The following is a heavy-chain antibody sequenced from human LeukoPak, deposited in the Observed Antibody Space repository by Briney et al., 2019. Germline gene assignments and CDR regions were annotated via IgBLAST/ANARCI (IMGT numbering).Heavy chain of an antibody. CDR2: INHSGST. Sequence: SSETLSLTCAVYGGSFSGYYWSWIRQPPGKGLEWIGEINHSGSTNYNPSLKSRVTISVDTSKNQFSLKLSSVTAAETAVYFCARGVNNWNNDDFDIWGQGTMVTVSS. V-gene: IGHV4-34*01. CDR1: GGSFSGYY. CDR3: ARGVNNWNNDDFDI. J-gene: IGHJ3*02. D-gene: IGHD1/OR15-1a*01.